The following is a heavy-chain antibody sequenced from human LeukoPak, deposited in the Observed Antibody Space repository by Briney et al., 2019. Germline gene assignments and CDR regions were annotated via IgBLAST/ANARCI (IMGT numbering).Heavy chain of an antibody. CDR1: GYRFTNYW. D-gene: IGHD5-24*01. V-gene: IGHV5-51*01. CDR3: ARHAVRDGYNRHNDY. J-gene: IGHJ4*02. Sequence: GESLKISCQASGYRFTNYWIGWVRQMPGKGLEWMGIIYPGDSDTRYSPSFQGQVTISADKSISTAYLQWSSLKASDTAMYYCARHAVRDGYNRHNDYWGQGTLVTVSS. CDR2: IYPGDSDT.